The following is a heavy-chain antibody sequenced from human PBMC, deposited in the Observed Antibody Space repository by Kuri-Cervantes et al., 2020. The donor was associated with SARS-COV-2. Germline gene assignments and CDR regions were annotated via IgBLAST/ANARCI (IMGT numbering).Heavy chain of an antibody. Sequence: ASVKVSCKASCYTFTTYGISWVRQPPGQGLEWRGWISAYNGNTNYAQKLQGRVTMTTDTSTSTAYMELRSLGYYDTAVYYCARDVAPTKLWFGEFPPSGEYWGQGTLVTVSS. D-gene: IGHD3-10*01. CDR3: ARDVAPTKLWFGEFPPSGEY. CDR1: CYTFTTYG. J-gene: IGHJ4*02. V-gene: IGHV1-18*01. CDR2: ISAYNGNT.